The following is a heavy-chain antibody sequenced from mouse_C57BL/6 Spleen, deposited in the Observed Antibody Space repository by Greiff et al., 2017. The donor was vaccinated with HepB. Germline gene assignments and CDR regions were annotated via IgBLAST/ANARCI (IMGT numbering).Heavy chain of an antibody. V-gene: IGHV5-17*01. CDR2: ISSGSSTI. CDR3: ARRGYGSSNYYAMDY. CDR1: GFTFSDYG. D-gene: IGHD1-1*01. Sequence: EVMLVESGGGLVKPGGSLKISCAASGFTFSDYGMHWVRQAPEKGLEWVAYISSGSSTIYYADTVKGRFTISRDNAKKTLFLQMTSLSSEDTGMYDCARRGYGSSNYYAMDYWGQGTSVTVSS. J-gene: IGHJ4*01.